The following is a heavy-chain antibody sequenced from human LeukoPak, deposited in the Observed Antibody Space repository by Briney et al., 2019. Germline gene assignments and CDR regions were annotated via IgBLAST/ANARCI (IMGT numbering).Heavy chain of an antibody. CDR1: GFTFSIYA. D-gene: IGHD3-22*01. V-gene: IGHV3-23*01. CDR3: ARDRPNYYGSDGHYYRRDGDY. J-gene: IGHJ4*02. Sequence: PGGSLRLSCAASGFTFSIYAMSWVRQAPGKGLQWVSSITSRGGSTWYVDSVKGRFTITRDNSENTLNMQMHSLRAEDTAVYYCARDRPNYYGSDGHYYRRDGDYWGRGTLVSVSS. CDR2: ITSRGGST.